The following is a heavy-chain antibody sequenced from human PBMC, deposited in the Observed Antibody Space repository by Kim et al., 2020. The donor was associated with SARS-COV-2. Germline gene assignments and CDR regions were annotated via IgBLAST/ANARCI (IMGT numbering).Heavy chain of an antibody. D-gene: IGHD2-15*01. CDR3: ARLKPALGNGVPGLFEY. Sequence: ASVKVSCKTSGYNFKTYGIAWVRQAPGQGLEWMTWISTYSGEIRYGQNFEGRVTLTLDTSTTTVYMDLRGLTADDTALYYCARLKPALGNGVPGLFEYWG. CDR1: GYNFKTYG. J-gene: IGHJ4*01. CDR2: ISTYSGEI. V-gene: IGHV1-18*01.